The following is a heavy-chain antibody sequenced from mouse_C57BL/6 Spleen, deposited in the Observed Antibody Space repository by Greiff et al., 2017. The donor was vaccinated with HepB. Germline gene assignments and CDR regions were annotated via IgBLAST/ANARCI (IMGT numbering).Heavy chain of an antibody. CDR2: IYPRDGST. CDR3: ARDDGHPVWYFDV. CDR1: GYTFTSYD. V-gene: IGHV1-85*01. D-gene: IGHD2-3*01. J-gene: IGHJ1*03. Sequence: QVQLKQSGPELVKPGASVKLSCKASGYTFTSYDINWVKQRPGQGLEWIGWIYPRDGSTKYNEKFKGKATLTVDTSSSTAYMELHSLTAEDSAVYFGARDDGHPVWYFDVWGTGTTVTVSS.